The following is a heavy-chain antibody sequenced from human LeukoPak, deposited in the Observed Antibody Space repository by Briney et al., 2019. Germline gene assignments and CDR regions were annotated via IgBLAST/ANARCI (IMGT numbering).Heavy chain of an antibody. V-gene: IGHV1-69*05. J-gene: IGHJ5*02. D-gene: IGHD1-1*01. Sequence: ASVKVSCKASGGTFITYTIYWVRQAPGQGLEWMGGIIPIFGTANYAQRFQGRITITTDDSTSTAYMELSSLRSEDTAVYYCATYMLRDNWNVHTFDPWGQGTLVTVSS. CDR2: IIPIFGTA. CDR3: ATYMLRDNWNVHTFDP. CDR1: GGTFITYT.